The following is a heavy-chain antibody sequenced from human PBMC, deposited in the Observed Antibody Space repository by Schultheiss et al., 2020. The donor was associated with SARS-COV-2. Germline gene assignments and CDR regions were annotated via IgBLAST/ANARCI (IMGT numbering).Heavy chain of an antibody. Sequence: GGSLRLSCKGSGYSFTSYWISWVRQMPGKGLEWIGIIWPGGSEVQYRPPFQGQVTISADKSITTVYLQWSSLKASDTAMYYCAIPLLEWLLTDSDYYYGMDVWGQGTTVTVSS. D-gene: IGHD3-3*01. V-gene: IGHV5-51*01. CDR2: IWPGGSEV. CDR3: AIPLLEWLLTDSDYYYGMDV. J-gene: IGHJ6*02. CDR1: GYSFTSYW.